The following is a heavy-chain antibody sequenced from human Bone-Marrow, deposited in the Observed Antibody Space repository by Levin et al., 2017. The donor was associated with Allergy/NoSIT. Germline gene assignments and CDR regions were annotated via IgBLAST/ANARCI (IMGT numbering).Heavy chain of an antibody. CDR3: AKKMWHRNDY. CDR2: IGVSGIKT. D-gene: IGHD2-21*01. J-gene: IGHJ4*02. V-gene: IGHV3-23*01. CDR1: GLTFSNYA. Sequence: PWGSLRLSCAASGLTFSNYAMTWVRQAPGKGLEWVSSIGVSGIKTYYTGSVKGRFTISRDNSKNTLFLQMNSLRAEDTAVYYCAKKMWHRNDYWGQGTLVTVSS.